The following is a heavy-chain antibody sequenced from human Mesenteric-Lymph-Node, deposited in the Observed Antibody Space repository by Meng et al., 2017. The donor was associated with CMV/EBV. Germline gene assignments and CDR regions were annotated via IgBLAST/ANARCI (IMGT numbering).Heavy chain of an antibody. D-gene: IGHD4-17*01. CDR2: VVPILGRA. CDR3: ASVDGDYAQNWFDP. J-gene: IGHJ5*02. Sequence: KASGDTFSSSAISWVRQAPGQGLEWMGGVVPILGRANYAQKLQGRVTFTADKSTSTLFMELSSLRSEDTAVYYCASVDGDYAQNWFDPWGQGTLVTVSS. CDR1: GDTFSSSA. V-gene: IGHV1-69*10.